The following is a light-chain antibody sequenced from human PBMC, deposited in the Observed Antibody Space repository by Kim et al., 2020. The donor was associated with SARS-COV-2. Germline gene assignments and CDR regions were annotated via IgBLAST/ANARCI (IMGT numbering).Light chain of an antibody. CDR2: GKN. J-gene: IGLJ2*01. CDR3: NSRDSSGPVV. CDR1: SLRSYD. V-gene: IGLV3-19*01. Sequence: VAWGQTVRITCQGDSLRSYDASWYQQKPGQAPVLVIYGKNNRPSGIPDRFSGSSSGNTASLTITGAQAEDEADYYCNSRDSSGPVVFGGGTQLTVL.